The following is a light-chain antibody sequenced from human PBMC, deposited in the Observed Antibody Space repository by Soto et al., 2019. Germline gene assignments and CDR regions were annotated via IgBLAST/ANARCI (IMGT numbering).Light chain of an antibody. Sequence: EIVMTQSPVTLSVSPGERVTLSCRASQSVSSNLAWYQQKPGQAPRLLIYAASTTATGIPARFSGSGSGTDFTLTISSLEPEDAAVYYCQQRDRWPLTFGGGTKVDIK. CDR1: QSVSSN. V-gene: IGKV3-11*01. J-gene: IGKJ4*01. CDR2: AAS. CDR3: QQRDRWPLT.